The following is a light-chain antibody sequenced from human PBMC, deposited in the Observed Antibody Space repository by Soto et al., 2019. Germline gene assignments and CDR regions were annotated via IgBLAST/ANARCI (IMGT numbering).Light chain of an antibody. CDR3: SSYTNINTRACV. V-gene: IGLV2-14*01. J-gene: IGLJ1*01. CDR1: SGDLGSYNR. Sequence: QSALTQPASVSGSRGQTITISCTGTSGDLGSYNRVSWYQQHPGKAPKLIIYEVTDRPSGVSNRFSGFKSGNTASLTISGLQAEDEAEYYCSSYTNINTRACVFGTGTKVTV. CDR2: EVT.